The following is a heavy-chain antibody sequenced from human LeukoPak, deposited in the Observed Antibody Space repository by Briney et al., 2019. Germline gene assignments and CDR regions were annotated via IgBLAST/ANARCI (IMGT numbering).Heavy chain of an antibody. Sequence: PSETLSLTCTVSGGSISSYYWSWIRQPPGKGLEWIGYIYYSGSTNYNPSLKSRVTISVDTSKNQFSLKLSSVTAADTAVYYCVRGGEEGYYGSGSYLGYWGQGTLVTVSS. CDR3: VRGGEEGYYGSGSYLGY. V-gene: IGHV4-59*01. CDR1: GGSISSYY. CDR2: IYYSGST. D-gene: IGHD3-10*01. J-gene: IGHJ4*02.